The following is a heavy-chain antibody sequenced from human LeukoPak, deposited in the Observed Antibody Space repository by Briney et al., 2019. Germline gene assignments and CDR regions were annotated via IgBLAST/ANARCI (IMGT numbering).Heavy chain of an antibody. J-gene: IGHJ4*02. Sequence: GGSLRLSCAASGFNFDEYAMHWVRQAPGKGLEWVSGISWNSGSIGYADSVKGQFTISRDNAKNFLYLQMNRLRVEDTALYYCASIAAPLGFDYWGQGTLVTVSS. D-gene: IGHD6-6*01. CDR1: GFNFDEYA. CDR3: ASIAAPLGFDY. V-gene: IGHV3-9*01. CDR2: ISWNSGSI.